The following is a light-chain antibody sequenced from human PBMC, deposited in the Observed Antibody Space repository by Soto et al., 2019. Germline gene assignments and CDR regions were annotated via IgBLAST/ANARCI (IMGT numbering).Light chain of an antibody. CDR3: QQYDTYPLT. Sequence: DIQMTPSPSTLSASVGDRVTITCRASQNVNKFLAWYQQKPGRAPNLLIYKASALDSGVPSRFSGSGSGTEFPLTISSLQSDDFATYFCQQYDTYPLTFGGGTKVEIK. CDR2: KAS. J-gene: IGKJ4*02. V-gene: IGKV1-5*03. CDR1: QNVNKF.